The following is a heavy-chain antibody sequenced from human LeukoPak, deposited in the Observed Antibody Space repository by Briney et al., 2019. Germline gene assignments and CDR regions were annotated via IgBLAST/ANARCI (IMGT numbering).Heavy chain of an antibody. Sequence: ASVKVSCKASGYTFTGYYMLRVRQAPGQGLEWMGWINPNSGGTNYAQKFQGRVTMTRDTSISTAYMELSRLRSDDTAVYYCARTVWKAAAGTIDYWGQGTLVTVSS. V-gene: IGHV1-2*02. J-gene: IGHJ4*02. D-gene: IGHD6-13*01. CDR3: ARTVWKAAAGTIDY. CDR2: INPNSGGT. CDR1: GYTFTGYY.